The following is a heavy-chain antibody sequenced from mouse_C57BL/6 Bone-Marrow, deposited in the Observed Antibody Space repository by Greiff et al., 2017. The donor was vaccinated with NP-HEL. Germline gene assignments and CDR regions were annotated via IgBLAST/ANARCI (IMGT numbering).Heavy chain of an antibody. CDR2: IDPENGDT. D-gene: IGHD1-1*01. Sequence: VQLQQSGAELVRPGASVKLSCTASGFNITDDYMHWVKQRPEQGLEWIGWIDPENGDTEYASKFQGKATITADTSSNTAYLQLSSLTSEDTAVYYCTYYYGSSYLAMDYWGQGTSVTVSS. CDR1: GFNITDDY. CDR3: TYYYGSSYLAMDY. J-gene: IGHJ4*01. V-gene: IGHV14-4*01.